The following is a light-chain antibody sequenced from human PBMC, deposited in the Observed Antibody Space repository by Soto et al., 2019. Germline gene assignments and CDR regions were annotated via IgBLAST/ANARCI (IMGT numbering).Light chain of an antibody. CDR1: TGAVTSGHY. CDR2: DTS. CDR3: LLSHSGAHVV. J-gene: IGLJ2*01. Sequence: QAVVTQEPSLTVSPGGTVSLTCGSSTGAVTSGHYPYWFQQKPGQAPRTLIYDTSNKYPWTPARFSGSLLGGKAALTLSGAQPEDEAEYYCLLSHSGAHVVFGGGTQLTVL. V-gene: IGLV7-46*01.